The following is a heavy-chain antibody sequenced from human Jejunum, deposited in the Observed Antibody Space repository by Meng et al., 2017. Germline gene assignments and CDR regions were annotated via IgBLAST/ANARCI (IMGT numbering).Heavy chain of an antibody. J-gene: IGHJ4*02. CDR2: IYHTGSP. CDR1: GGSINSDGYT. D-gene: IGHD2-2*03. Sequence: QLQLQQSGSGLVKPSQTLSLTCAVSGGSINSDGYTWSWIRQPPGKGLEWIGYIYHTGSPYYNPSLKSRLTISVDRSENQFSLKLSSVTAADTAMYYCARMDSAFHYFDYWGQGTLVTVSS. V-gene: IGHV4-30-2*01. CDR3: ARMDSAFHYFDY.